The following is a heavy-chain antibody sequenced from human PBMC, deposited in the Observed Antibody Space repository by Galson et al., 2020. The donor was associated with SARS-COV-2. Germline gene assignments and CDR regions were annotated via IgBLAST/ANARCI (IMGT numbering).Heavy chain of an antibody. J-gene: IGHJ3*02. D-gene: IGHD3-3*01. Sequence: SETLSLTCTVSDGSISSYYWSWIRQPPGKGLEWIGYIYYSGSTNYNPSLKSRVTISVDTSKNQFSLKLSSVTAADTAVYYCARHGRNTIFGVVIIPAAFDIWGQGTMVTVSS. CDR2: IYYSGST. V-gene: IGHV4-59*08. CDR3: ARHGRNTIFGVVIIPAAFDI. CDR1: DGSISSYY.